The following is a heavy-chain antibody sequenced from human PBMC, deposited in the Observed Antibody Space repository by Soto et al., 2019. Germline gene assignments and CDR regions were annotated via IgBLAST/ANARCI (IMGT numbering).Heavy chain of an antibody. J-gene: IGHJ4*02. Sequence: LRLSCAASGFTFSSYAMSWVRQAPGKGLEWVSAISGSGGSTYYADSVKGRFTISRDNSKNTLYLQMNSLRAEDTAVYYCAKDFMVTQLGFDYWGQGTLVTVSS. CDR2: ISGSGGST. V-gene: IGHV3-23*01. CDR1: GFTFSSYA. CDR3: AKDFMVTQLGFDY. D-gene: IGHD5-18*01.